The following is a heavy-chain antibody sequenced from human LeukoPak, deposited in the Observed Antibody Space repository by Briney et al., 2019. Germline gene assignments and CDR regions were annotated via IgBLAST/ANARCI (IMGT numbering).Heavy chain of an antibody. Sequence: SVKVSCKASGGTFSSYAISWVRQAPGQGLEWMGGIIPIFGTANYAQKFQGRVTITADESTSTAYTELSSLRSEDTAVYYCARGGYSYGFKSGFDYWGQGTLVTVSS. D-gene: IGHD5-18*01. CDR2: IIPIFGTA. CDR3: ARGGYSYGFKSGFDY. V-gene: IGHV1-69*13. CDR1: GGTFSSYA. J-gene: IGHJ4*02.